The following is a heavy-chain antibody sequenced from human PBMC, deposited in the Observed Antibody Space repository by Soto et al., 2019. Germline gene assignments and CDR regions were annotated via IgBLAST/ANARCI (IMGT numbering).Heavy chain of an antibody. CDR3: ASKSFSLLIDY. CDR2: SRSKGNTYAT. CDR1: GFTFSATA. J-gene: IGHJ4*02. V-gene: IGHV3-73*01. Sequence: EVQLVESGGGLVHPGESLRLSCATSGFTFSATAIHWVRQASGKGLEWVGRSRSKGNTYATAYAASVQGRFTISRDDSTNTAYLQMNSLKTEDTAVYYCASKSFSLLIDYWGQGTLVTVSS.